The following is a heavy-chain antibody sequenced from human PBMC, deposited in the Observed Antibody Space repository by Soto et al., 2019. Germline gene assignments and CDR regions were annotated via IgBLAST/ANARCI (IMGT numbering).Heavy chain of an antibody. CDR3: ARGVGAARPYYYYYGMDV. Sequence: GGSLRLSCAASGFTVSSNYMSWVRQAPGKGQEWVSVIYSGGSTYYADSVKGRFTISRDNSKNTLYLQMNSLRAEDTAVYYCARGVGAARPYYYYYGMDVWGQGTTVTVSS. CDR1: GFTVSSNY. D-gene: IGHD6-6*01. V-gene: IGHV3-53*01. CDR2: IYSGGST. J-gene: IGHJ6*02.